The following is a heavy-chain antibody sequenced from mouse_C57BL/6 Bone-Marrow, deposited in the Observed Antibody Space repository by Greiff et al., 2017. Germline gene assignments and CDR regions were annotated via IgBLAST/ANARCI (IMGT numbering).Heavy chain of an antibody. J-gene: IGHJ1*03. CDR3: AGNSGYFDV. Sequence: QVQLQQPGAELVKPGASVKLSCKASGYTFTSYWMQWVKQRPGQGLEWIGEIDPSDSYTNYNQKFKGKATLTVDTSSSTAYMQLSSLTSEDSAVYYCAGNSGYFDVWGTGTTVTVSS. CDR2: IDPSDSYT. V-gene: IGHV1-50*01. CDR1: GYTFTSYW.